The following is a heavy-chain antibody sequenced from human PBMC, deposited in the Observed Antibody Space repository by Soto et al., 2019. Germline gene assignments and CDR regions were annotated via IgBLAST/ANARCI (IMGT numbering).Heavy chain of an antibody. CDR1: GGSISTVGHY. CDR2: IYHTGST. V-gene: IGHV4-31*03. J-gene: IGHJ4*02. Sequence: SETLSLTCSVSGGSISTVGHYWTWIRQPPGKGLEWIGSIYHTGSTYYSKSLRSRLTMSVDTSKSQSSLRLSSVTAADTAVYYCARATGTLRSRNCDYWGQGSLVTVSS. CDR3: ARATGTLRSRNCDY. D-gene: IGHD1-7*01.